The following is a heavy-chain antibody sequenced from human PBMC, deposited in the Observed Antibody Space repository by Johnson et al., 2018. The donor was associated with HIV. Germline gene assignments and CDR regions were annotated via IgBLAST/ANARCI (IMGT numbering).Heavy chain of an antibody. J-gene: IGHJ3*02. CDR1: GFTFSSYA. V-gene: IGHV3-30*04. CDR2: ISYDGSNK. D-gene: IGHD3-10*01. Sequence: VQLVESGGGLVKPGGSLRLSCAASGFTFSSYAMHWVRQAPGKGLEWVAVISYDGSNKYYADSVKGRFTISRDNSKNTLYLQMNSLRAEDTSVYYCASSPYYYGSGSVRGAFDIWGQGTMVTVSS. CDR3: ASSPYYYGSGSVRGAFDI.